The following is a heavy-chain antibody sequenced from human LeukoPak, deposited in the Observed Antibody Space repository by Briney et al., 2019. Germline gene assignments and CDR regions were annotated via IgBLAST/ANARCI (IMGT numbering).Heavy chain of an antibody. V-gene: IGHV4-61*02. Sequence: SQTLSLTCTVSGGSVSSGSYYWSWIRQPAGKGLEWIGRIYTSGSTNYNPSLKSRVTISVDTSKNQFSLKLSSVTAADTAVYYCARDSSGWRRGANYYYYYMDVWGKGTTVTVSS. D-gene: IGHD6-19*01. CDR2: IYTSGST. CDR3: ARDSSGWRRGANYYYYYMDV. CDR1: GGSVSSGSYY. J-gene: IGHJ6*03.